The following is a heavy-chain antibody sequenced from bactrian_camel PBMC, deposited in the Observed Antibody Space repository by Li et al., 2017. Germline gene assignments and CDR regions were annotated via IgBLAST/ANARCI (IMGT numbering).Heavy chain of an antibody. V-gene: IGHV3S1*01. CDR3: AADEMGPLGLCGGKWYGTDFGV. D-gene: IGHD5*01. CDR1: GYTFSRGC. CDR2: ICSIA. Sequence: VESGGESVQAGGSLRLSCDTSGYTFSRGCAAWFRQAPGKEREGVASICSIAVYADSVKGRFSISQDVAKKTIYLQMNSLKSEDSATYYCAADEMGPLGLCGGKWYGTDFGVEGQGTQVTVS. J-gene: IGHJ6*01.